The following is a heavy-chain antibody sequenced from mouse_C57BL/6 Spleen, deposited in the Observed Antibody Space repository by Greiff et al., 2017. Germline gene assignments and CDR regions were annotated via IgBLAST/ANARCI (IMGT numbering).Heavy chain of an antibody. V-gene: IGHV1-64*01. D-gene: IGHD2-2*01. Sequence: QVQLQQPGAELVKPGASVKLSCKASGYTFTSYWMHWVKQRPGQGLEWIGMIHPNSGSTNYNEKFKSKATLTVDKSSSTAYMQLSSLTSEGSAVYYCARGSYGYDEAWFADWGQGTRVTVSA. CDR2: IHPNSGST. CDR3: ARGSYGYDEAWFAD. CDR1: GYTFTSYW. J-gene: IGHJ3*01.